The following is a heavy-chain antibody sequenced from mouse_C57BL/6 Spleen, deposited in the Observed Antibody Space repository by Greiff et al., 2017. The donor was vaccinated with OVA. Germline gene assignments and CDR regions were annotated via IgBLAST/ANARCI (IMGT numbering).Heavy chain of an antibody. CDR1: GFPFSDYG. CDR3: ARNGNYGGAMDY. V-gene: IGHV5-17*01. CDR2: ISSGSSTI. Sequence: EVTLVESGGGLVKPGGSLKLSCAASGFPFSDYGMHWVRQAPETGLEWVAYISSGSSTIYSADTVKGRFTISRDNAKNTLFLQMTSLRSEDTAMYYCARNGNYGGAMDYWGQGTSVTVSS. D-gene: IGHD2-1*01. J-gene: IGHJ4*01.